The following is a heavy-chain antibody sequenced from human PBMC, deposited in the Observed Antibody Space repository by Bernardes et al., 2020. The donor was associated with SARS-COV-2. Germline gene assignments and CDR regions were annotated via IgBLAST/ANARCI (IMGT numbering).Heavy chain of an antibody. CDR1: GGTFSSYT. J-gene: IGHJ6*02. Sequence: SVKVSCKASGGTFSSYTISWVLQAPGQGLEWMGRIIPILGIANYAQKFQGRVTITADKSTSTAYMELSSLRSEDTAVYYCARSKVPAAYYYYGMDVWGQGTTVTVSS. CDR3: ARSKVPAAYYYYGMDV. CDR2: IIPILGIA. V-gene: IGHV1-69*02.